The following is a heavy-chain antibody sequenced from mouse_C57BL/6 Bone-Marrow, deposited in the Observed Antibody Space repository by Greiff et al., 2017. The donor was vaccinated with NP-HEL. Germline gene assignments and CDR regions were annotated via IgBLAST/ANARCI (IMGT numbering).Heavy chain of an antibody. V-gene: IGHV2-6-1*01. D-gene: IGHD4-1*01. CDR3: ARHESWDYWYFDV. CDR1: GFSLTSYG. J-gene: IGHJ1*03. CDR2: IWSDGST. Sequence: VKLVESGPGLVAPSQSLSITCTVSGFSLTSYGVHWVRQPPGKGLEWLVVIWSDGSTTYNSAPQSRLSISKDNSKSQVFLKMNSLQTDDTAMYYCARHESWDYWYFDVWGTGTTVTVSS.